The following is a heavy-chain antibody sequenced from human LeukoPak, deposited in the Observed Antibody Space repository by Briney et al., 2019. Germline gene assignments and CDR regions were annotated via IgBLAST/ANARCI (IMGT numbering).Heavy chain of an antibody. D-gene: IGHD6-13*01. CDR1: GGSISSYY. V-gene: IGHV4-59*12. CDR3: ARVWDSSSWYRGYYYYGMDV. Sequence: PSETLSLTCSVSGGSISSYYWSWIRQPPGKGLEWIGYIYYSGSTNYNPSLKSRVTMSVDTSKNQFSLKLGSVTAADTAVYYCARVWDSSSWYRGYYYYGMDVWGQGTTVTVSS. J-gene: IGHJ6*02. CDR2: IYYSGST.